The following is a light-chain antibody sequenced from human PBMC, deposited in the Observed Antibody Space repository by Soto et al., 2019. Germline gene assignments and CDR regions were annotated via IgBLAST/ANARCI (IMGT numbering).Light chain of an antibody. J-gene: IGKJ1*01. V-gene: IGKV1-12*01. Sequence: GGRVTITCRASQGISNYLAWYQQKPGKAPKLLIYLTSSLQSGVPSRFSGSGSGTDFTLIISSLQPEDFATYYCQQAKSFPWTLGQGTKVDIK. CDR1: QGISNY. CDR2: LTS. CDR3: QQAKSFPWT.